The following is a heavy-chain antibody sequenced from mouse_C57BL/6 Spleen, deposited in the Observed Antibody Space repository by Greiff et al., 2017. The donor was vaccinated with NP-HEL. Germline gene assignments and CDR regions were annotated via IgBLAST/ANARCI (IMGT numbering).Heavy chain of an antibody. Sequence: QVQLKQSGAELVRPGASVTLSCKASGYTFTDYEMHWVKQTPVHGLEWIGAIDPETGGTAYNQKFKGKAILTADKSSSTAYMELRSLTSEDSAVYYCTRHDGLAYWGQGTLVTVSA. J-gene: IGHJ3*01. CDR1: GYTFTDYE. D-gene: IGHD2-3*01. CDR3: TRHDGLAY. V-gene: IGHV1-15*01. CDR2: IDPETGGT.